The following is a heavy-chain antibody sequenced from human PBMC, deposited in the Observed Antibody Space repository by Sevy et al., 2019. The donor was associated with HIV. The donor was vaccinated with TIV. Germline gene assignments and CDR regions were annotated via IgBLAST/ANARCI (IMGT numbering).Heavy chain of an antibody. CDR2: ISYDGSNK. D-gene: IGHD3-22*01. CDR3: ASAPIVVVIAPADY. V-gene: IGHV3-30-3*01. J-gene: IGHJ4*02. CDR1: GFTFSSYA. Sequence: GGSLRLSCAASGFTFSSYAMHWVRQAPGKGLEWVAVISYDGSNKYYADSVKGRFTISRDNSKNTRYLQMNSLRAEDTAVYYCASAPIVVVIAPADYWGQGTLVTVSS.